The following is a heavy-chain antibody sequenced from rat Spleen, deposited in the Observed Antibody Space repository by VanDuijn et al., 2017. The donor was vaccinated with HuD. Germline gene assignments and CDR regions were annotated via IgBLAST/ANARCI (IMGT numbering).Heavy chain of an antibody. V-gene: IGHV5-34*01. CDR1: GFTFSDYR. D-gene: IGHD1-1*01. Sequence: EVQLVESGGGLVQPGRSLKLSCVASGFTFSDYRMNWIRQVPGKGLEWVASISVSSSYIYYAETVKGRFTISRDNAKDTLSLQMTGLRSEDTATYYCARRGQSYYFDYWGQGVMVTVSS. CDR2: ISVSSSYI. CDR3: ARRGQSYYFDY. J-gene: IGHJ2*01.